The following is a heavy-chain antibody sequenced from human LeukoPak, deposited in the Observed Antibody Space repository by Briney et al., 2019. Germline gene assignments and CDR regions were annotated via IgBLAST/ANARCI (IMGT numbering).Heavy chain of an antibody. V-gene: IGHV7-4-1*02. CDR3: ARGLTLYGSGSYYNDY. J-gene: IGHJ4*02. D-gene: IGHD3-10*01. CDR1: GYTFTSYA. CDR2: INTNTGSP. Sequence: GASVKVSCKASGYTFTSYAMNWVRQAPGQGLEWMGWINTNTGSPTYAQGFTGRFVFSLDTSVSTAYLQISSLKAEDTAVYYCARGLTLYGSGSYYNDYWGQGTLVTVSS.